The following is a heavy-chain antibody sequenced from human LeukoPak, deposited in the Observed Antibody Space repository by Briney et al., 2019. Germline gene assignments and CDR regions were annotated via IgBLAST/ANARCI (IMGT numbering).Heavy chain of an antibody. D-gene: IGHD3-9*01. V-gene: IGHV3-7*01. CDR1: GFTFSSYA. CDR2: IKQDGSEK. CDR3: ARDPAGGRYFDWLRPGDYYYGMDV. J-gene: IGHJ6*02. Sequence: GGSLRLSCAASGFTFSSYAMSWVRQAPGKGLEWVANIKQDGSEKYYVDSVKGRFTISRDNAKNSLYLQMNSLRAEDTAVYYCARDPAGGRYFDWLRPGDYYYGMDVWGQGTTVTVSS.